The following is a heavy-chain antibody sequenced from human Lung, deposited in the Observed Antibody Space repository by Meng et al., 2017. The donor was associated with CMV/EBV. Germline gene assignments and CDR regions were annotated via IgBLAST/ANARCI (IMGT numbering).Heavy chain of an antibody. D-gene: IGHD3-3*01. J-gene: IGHJ4*02. CDR2: ISSSSTYI. CDR3: VRDLPPYYDFWSGYLDF. V-gene: IGHV3-21*01. CDR1: GFTFSGYC. Sequence: ESLKISXAASGFTFSGYCMNWVRQAPGKGLEWVSSISSSSTYIYYADSVKGRFTISRDNAKNSLYLEMNSLRAEDTAVYYCVRDLPPYYDFWSGYLDFWGQGTLVTVSS.